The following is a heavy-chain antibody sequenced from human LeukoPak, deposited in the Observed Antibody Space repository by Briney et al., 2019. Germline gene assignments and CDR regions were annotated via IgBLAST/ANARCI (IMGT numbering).Heavy chain of an antibody. CDR2: ISGSGGST. CDR3: AKDLRYCSGGSCYRWFDP. CDR1: GFIFSSYA. V-gene: IGHV3-23*01. J-gene: IGHJ5*02. Sequence: GGSLRLSCAASGFIFSSYAMSWVRQAPGKGLEWVSAISGSGGSTYYADSVKGRFTISRDNSKNTLYLQMNSLRAEDTAVYYCAKDLRYCSGGSCYRWFDPWGQGTLVTLSS. D-gene: IGHD2-15*01.